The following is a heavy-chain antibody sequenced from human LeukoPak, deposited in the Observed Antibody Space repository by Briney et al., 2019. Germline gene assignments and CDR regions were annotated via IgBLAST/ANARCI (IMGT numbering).Heavy chain of an antibody. Sequence: ASVKVSCKASGYTFTSYDINWVQQATGQGLEWMGWMNPNSGNTGYAQKFQGRVTITRDTSISTAYMELSRLRSDDTAVYYCARDFGVVVVAGGDYWGQGTLVTVSS. CDR3: ARDFGVVVVAGGDY. V-gene: IGHV1-8*03. J-gene: IGHJ4*02. CDR2: MNPNSGNT. CDR1: GYTFTSYD. D-gene: IGHD2-15*01.